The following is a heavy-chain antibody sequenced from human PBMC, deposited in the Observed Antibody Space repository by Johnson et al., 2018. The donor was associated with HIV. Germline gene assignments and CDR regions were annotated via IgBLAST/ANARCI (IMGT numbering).Heavy chain of an antibody. D-gene: IGHD4-11*01. CDR2: IRYDGSNK. CDR1: GFAFSSYG. Sequence: QVQLVESGGGVVHPGRSLGLSCTASGFAFSSYGMHWVRQAPGKGLEWVAFIRYDGSNKYYADSVKGRFTISRDNSKNTLYLQMNSLRAGDTAVYYCGCPVTTSDHDDAFEIWGQGTMVTVSS. V-gene: IGHV3-30*02. CDR3: GCPVTTSDHDDAFEI. J-gene: IGHJ3*02.